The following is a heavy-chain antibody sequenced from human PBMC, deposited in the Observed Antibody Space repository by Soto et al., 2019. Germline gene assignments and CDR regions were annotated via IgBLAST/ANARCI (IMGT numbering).Heavy chain of an antibody. CDR1: GGSVSSGSYY. Sequence: SETLSLTCTVSGGSVSSGSYYWSWIRQPPGKGLEWIGYIYYSGSTNYNPSLKSRVTISVDTSKNQFSLKLSSVIAADTAVYYCARDVVVTSYYYYYYGMDVWGQGTTVTVSS. J-gene: IGHJ6*02. D-gene: IGHD2-21*02. CDR2: IYYSGST. CDR3: ARDVVVTSYYYYYYGMDV. V-gene: IGHV4-61*01.